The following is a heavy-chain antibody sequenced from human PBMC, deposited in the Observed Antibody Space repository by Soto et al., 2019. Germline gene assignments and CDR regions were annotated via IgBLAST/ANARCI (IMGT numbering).Heavy chain of an antibody. Sequence: QVQLEQSEIEVKKPGSSVKVPCKVSGGAISWVRQAPGQGFEWLAGIVPTYRTIKYGQKFPDRLTITADYMSLTRLRPGDTAVYYCVSSRSVPRDMYFGSWSSRDDWGQGSLV. CDR3: VSSRSVPRDMYFGSWSSRDD. J-gene: IGHJ4*02. CDR1: GGA. V-gene: IGHV1-69*01. CDR2: IVPTYRTI. D-gene: IGHD3-10*01.